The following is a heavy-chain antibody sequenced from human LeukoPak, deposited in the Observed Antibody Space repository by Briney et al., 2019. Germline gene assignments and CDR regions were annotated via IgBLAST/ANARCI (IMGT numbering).Heavy chain of an antibody. CDR2: ISYDGSNK. CDR1: GFTFSSYA. Sequence: GGSLRLSCAASGFTFSSYAMHWVRQAPGKGLEGVAVISYDGSNKYYVDSVKGRFTISRDNSKNTLYLQMNSLRAEDTAVYYCARDGRIAAAGTGDYWGQGTLVTVSS. CDR3: ARDGRIAAAGTGDY. V-gene: IGHV3-30-3*01. D-gene: IGHD6-13*01. J-gene: IGHJ4*02.